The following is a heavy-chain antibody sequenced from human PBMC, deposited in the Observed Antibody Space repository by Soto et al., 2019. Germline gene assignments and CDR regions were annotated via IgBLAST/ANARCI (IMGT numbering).Heavy chain of an antibody. CDR3: ARGLMTYYYYYMDV. J-gene: IGHJ6*03. V-gene: IGHV1-3*01. Sequence: GASVKVSCKASGYTFNGYAMHWVRQAPGQRLEWMRWINAGNGHTKYSQKFQGRVTITRDTSASTSYMELSSLRSEDTAVYYCARGLMTYYYYYMDVWGKGTTVTVSS. CDR1: GYTFNGYA. CDR2: INAGNGHT. D-gene: IGHD2-21*02.